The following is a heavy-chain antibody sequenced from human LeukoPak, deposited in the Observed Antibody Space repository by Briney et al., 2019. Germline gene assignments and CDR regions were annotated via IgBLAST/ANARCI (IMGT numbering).Heavy chain of an antibody. CDR1: GFTFSNYG. Sequence: GGSLRLSCAASGFTFSNYGMHWVRQAPGKGLEWVVFIRYDGSNKYYADSVKGRFTISRDNSKNTLYLQMNSLRAEDTAVYYCAKDSSYYYDSSGYYRPDYWGQGTLVTVSS. V-gene: IGHV3-30*02. CDR2: IRYDGSNK. CDR3: AKDSSYYYDSSGYYRPDY. J-gene: IGHJ4*02. D-gene: IGHD3-22*01.